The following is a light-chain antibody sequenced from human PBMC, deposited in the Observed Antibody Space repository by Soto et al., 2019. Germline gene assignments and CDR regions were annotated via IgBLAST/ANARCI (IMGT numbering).Light chain of an antibody. V-gene: IGKV1-39*01. J-gene: IGKJ1*01. Sequence: GERVNLTGRASHPVTNYLSWYQQKPGKAPTLLIYAASRLQSGVPSRFSAGGSGTEFTRSIYSLLSEDFATYYCQQCYIAAWTFGVGTKVDIK. CDR2: AAS. CDR3: QQCYIAAWT. CDR1: HPVTNY.